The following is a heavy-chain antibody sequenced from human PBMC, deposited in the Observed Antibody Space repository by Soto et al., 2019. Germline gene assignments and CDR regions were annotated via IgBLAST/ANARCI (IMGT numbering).Heavy chain of an antibody. J-gene: IGHJ4*02. CDR2: ISYDGSNK. Sequence: QVQLVESGGGVVQPGRSLRLSCTASGFTFSNYGMHWVRQAPGKGLKWVAVISYDGSNKYYADSVKGRFTISRDNAKNSLYLQMNSLRAEDTAVYYCAREGYSSSWYFDYWGQGTLVTVSS. V-gene: IGHV3-30-3*01. D-gene: IGHD6-13*01. CDR3: AREGYSSSWYFDY. CDR1: GFTFSNYG.